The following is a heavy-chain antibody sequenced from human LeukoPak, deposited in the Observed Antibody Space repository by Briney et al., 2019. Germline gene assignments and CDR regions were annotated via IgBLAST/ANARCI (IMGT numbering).Heavy chain of an antibody. D-gene: IGHD2-2*01. CDR1: GFTFSSYA. CDR2: MSYDGSNK. CDR3: ARDLPLGYCSSTSCLMGAFDI. Sequence: GGSLRLSCAASGFTFSSYAMHWVRQAPGKGLEWVAVMSYDGSNKYYADSVKGRFTISRDNSKNTLYLQMNSLRAEDTAAYYCARDLPLGYCSSTSCLMGAFDIWGQGTMVTVSS. J-gene: IGHJ3*02. V-gene: IGHV3-30-3*01.